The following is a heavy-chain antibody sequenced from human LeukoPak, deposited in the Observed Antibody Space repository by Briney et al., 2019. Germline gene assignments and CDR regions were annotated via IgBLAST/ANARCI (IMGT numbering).Heavy chain of an antibody. CDR2: IYSGGTI. D-gene: IGHD5-12*01. Sequence: GGSLRLSCAASGFTFSTCNMNWVRQAPGKGLEWVSIIYSGGTIHYADSVKGRFTISRDNTKNTLYLQMNSLRAEDTAVYYCATGYDSGFDPWGQGTLVTVSS. CDR3: ATGYDSGFDP. CDR1: GFTFSTCN. J-gene: IGHJ5*02. V-gene: IGHV3-53*01.